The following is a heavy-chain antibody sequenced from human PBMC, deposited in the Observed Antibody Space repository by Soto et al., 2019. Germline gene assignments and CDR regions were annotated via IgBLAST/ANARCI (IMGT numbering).Heavy chain of an antibody. V-gene: IGHV1-46*01. CDR3: ATVAHYYYDSSGLAAWFDP. CDR1: ADTFTSYY. J-gene: IGHJ5*02. Sequence: ASVKVSCKAPADTFTSYYIHWVRQAPGHGLEWMGIINPNGGSTRFAQTFQGRITMTTDTSTSTVYMELRSLRSEDTAVYYCATVAHYYYDSSGLAAWFDPWGQGTLVTVSS. CDR2: INPNGGST. D-gene: IGHD3-22*01.